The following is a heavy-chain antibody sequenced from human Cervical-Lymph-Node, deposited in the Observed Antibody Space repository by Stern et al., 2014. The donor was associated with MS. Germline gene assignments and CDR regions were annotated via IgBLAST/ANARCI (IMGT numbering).Heavy chain of an antibody. Sequence: EVQLVESGGGLVPPGRSLRLSCAASGFTFDDYAMHWVRQAPGKGLEWVSGISWNSGSIGYADSVKGRFTISRDNAKNSLYLQMNSLRAEDTALYYCAKGPVVDYGMDVWGQGTTVTVSS. V-gene: IGHV3-9*01. CDR2: ISWNSGSI. J-gene: IGHJ6*02. D-gene: IGHD2-2*01. CDR3: AKGPVVDYGMDV. CDR1: GFTFDDYA.